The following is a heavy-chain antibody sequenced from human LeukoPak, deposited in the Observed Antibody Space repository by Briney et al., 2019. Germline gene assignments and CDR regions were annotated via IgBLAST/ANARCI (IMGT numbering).Heavy chain of an antibody. D-gene: IGHD6-13*01. CDR3: ASWSIAAADAFDI. Sequence: ASVKVSCKASGYTFTGYYIHWVRQAPGQGLEWMGWINAGNGNTKYSQKFQGRVTITRDTSASTAYMELSSLRSEDTAVYYCASWSIAAADAFDIWGQGTMVTVSS. CDR2: INAGNGNT. CDR1: GYTFTGYY. J-gene: IGHJ3*02. V-gene: IGHV1-3*01.